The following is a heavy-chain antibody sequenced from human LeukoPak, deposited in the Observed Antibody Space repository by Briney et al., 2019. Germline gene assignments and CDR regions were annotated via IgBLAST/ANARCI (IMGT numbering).Heavy chain of an antibody. CDR3: ARGIGVGATTPYYYYYYMDV. D-gene: IGHD1-26*01. CDR1: GYTFTSYG. J-gene: IGHJ6*03. Sequence: GSVKVSCKASGYTFTSYGISWVRQAPGQGLEWMGWIITDSGNTNYAQKLQGRVTMTTDTSTSTAYMELRSLRSDDTAVYYCARGIGVGATTPYYYYYYMDVWGKGTTVTVSS. V-gene: IGHV1-18*01. CDR2: IITDSGNT.